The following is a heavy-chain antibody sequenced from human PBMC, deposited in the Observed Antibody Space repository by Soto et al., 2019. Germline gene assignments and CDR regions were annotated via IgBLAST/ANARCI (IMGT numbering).Heavy chain of an antibody. V-gene: IGHV3-30-3*01. J-gene: IGHJ6*02. CDR3: ARDKESVWFGEYYYYGMDV. Sequence: GGSLRLSCAASGFTFSSYAMHWVRQAPGKGLEWVAVISYDGSNKYYADSVKGRFTISRDNSKNTLYLQMNSLRAEDTAVYYCARDKESVWFGEYYYYGMDVWGQGTTVTVSS. CDR2: ISYDGSNK. D-gene: IGHD3-10*01. CDR1: GFTFSSYA.